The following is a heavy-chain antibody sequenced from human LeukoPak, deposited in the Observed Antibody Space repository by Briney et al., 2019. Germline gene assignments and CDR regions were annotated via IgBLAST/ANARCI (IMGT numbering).Heavy chain of an antibody. CDR2: IYYSGST. Sequence: PSETLSLTCTVSGGSISSYYWSWIRQPPGKGLEWIGYIYYSGSTYYNPSLKSRVTISVDTSKNQFSLKLSSVTAADTAVYYCARGSYDYGDYNWGQGTLVTVSS. CDR3: ARGSYDYGDYN. CDR1: GGSISSYY. V-gene: IGHV4-59*06. D-gene: IGHD4-17*01. J-gene: IGHJ4*02.